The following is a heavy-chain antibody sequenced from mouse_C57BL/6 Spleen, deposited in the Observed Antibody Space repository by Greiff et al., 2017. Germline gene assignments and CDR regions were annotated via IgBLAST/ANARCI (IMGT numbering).Heavy chain of an antibody. CDR2: IHPNSGST. CDR3: ARLGQDDY. CDR1: GYTFTSYW. D-gene: IGHD3-3*01. Sequence: QVPLQQPGAELVKPGASVKLSCKASGYTFTSYWMHWVKQRPGQGLEWIGMIHPNSGSTNYNEKFKSKATLTVDKSSSTAYMQLSILTSDDSAVYYCARLGQDDYWGQGTTLTVSS. J-gene: IGHJ2*01. V-gene: IGHV1-64*01.